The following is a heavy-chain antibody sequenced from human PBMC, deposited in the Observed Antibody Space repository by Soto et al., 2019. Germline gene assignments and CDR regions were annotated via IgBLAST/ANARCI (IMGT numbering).Heavy chain of an antibody. V-gene: IGHV1-69*13. CDR2: IIPIFGTA. J-gene: IGHJ3*02. CDR1: GGTFSSYA. CDR3: ARVRSSGYHTRSDAFDI. Sequence: SVKVSCKSSGGTFSSYAISWVRQAPGQGLEWMGGIIPIFGTANYAQKFQGRVTITADESTSTAYMELSSLRSEDTAVYYCARVRSSGYHTRSDAFDIWGQGTMVNV. D-gene: IGHD3-22*01.